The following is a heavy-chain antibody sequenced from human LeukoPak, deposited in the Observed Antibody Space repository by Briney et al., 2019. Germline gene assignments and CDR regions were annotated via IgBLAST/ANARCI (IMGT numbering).Heavy chain of an antibody. CDR3: AKDRTGLVGATHFDY. CDR1: GFTFSSYG. CDR2: IKQDGSKN. Sequence: PGGSLRLSCAASGFTFSSYGMHWVRRAPGKGLEWVANIKQDGSKNSYVDSVKGRFTISRDNAKNSLYLQMNSLRAEDTAVYYCAKDRTGLVGATHFDYWGQGTLVTVSS. V-gene: IGHV3-7*03. J-gene: IGHJ4*02. D-gene: IGHD1-26*01.